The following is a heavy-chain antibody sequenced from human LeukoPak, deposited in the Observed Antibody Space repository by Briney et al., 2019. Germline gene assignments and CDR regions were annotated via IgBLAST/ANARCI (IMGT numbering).Heavy chain of an antibody. J-gene: IGHJ5*02. CDR1: GGSISSYY. CDR2: IYYSGST. D-gene: IGHD3-10*01. CDR3: AREVEWFGELLTYNWSDP. V-gene: IGHV4-59*01. Sequence: SETLSLTCTVSGGSISSYYWSWIRQPPGKGLEWIGYIYYSGSTNYNPSLKSRVTISVDTSKNQFSLKLSSVTAADTAVYYCAREVEWFGELLTYNWSDPWGQGTLVTVSS.